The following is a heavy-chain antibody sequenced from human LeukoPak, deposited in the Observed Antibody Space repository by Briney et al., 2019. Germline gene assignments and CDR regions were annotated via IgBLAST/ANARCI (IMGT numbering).Heavy chain of an antibody. J-gene: IGHJ4*02. D-gene: IGHD3-22*01. CDR1: GGSISSGGYS. CDR3: ARVRRYYDSSGYYYYFDY. V-gene: IGHV4-30-2*01. Sequence: SKTLSLTCAVSGGSISSGGYSWSWIRQPPGKGLEWIGYIYHSGSTYYNPSLKSRVTISVDRSKNQFSLKLSSVTAADTAVYYCARVRRYYDSSGYYYYFDYWGQGTLVTVSS. CDR2: IYHSGST.